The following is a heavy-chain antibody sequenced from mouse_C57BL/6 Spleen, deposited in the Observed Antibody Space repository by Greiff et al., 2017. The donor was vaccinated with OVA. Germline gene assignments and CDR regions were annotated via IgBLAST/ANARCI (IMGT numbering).Heavy chain of an antibody. CDR2: INPSTGGT. CDR3: ARGDEYDGGAWFAY. D-gene: IGHD2-4*01. J-gene: IGHJ3*01. Sequence: VQLKESGPELVKPGASVKISCKASGYSFTGYYMNWVKQSPEKSLEWIGEINPSTGGTTYNQKFKAKATLTVDKSSSTAYMQLKSLTSEDSAVYYCARGDEYDGGAWFAYWGQGTLVTVSA. V-gene: IGHV1-42*01. CDR1: GYSFTGYY.